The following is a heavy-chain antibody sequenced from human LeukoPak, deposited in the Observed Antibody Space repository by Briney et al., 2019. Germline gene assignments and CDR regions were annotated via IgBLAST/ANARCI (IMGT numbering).Heavy chain of an antibody. D-gene: IGHD2-2*01. CDR1: GFTFSSYA. Sequence: GGSLRLSCAASGFTFSSYAMSWVRQAPGKGLEWVSAISGSGGSTYYADSVKGRFTISRDNSKNTLYLQMNSLRAEDTDVYYCAIMTCSSTSCFFDYWGQGTLVTVSS. V-gene: IGHV3-23*01. CDR3: AIMTCSSTSCFFDY. CDR2: ISGSGGST. J-gene: IGHJ4*02.